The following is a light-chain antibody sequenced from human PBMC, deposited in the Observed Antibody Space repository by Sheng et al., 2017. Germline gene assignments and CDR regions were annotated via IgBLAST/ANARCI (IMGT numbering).Light chain of an antibody. Sequence: DIQMTQSPSSLSASVGDRVTITCRASQGIRNDLGWYQQKPGKAPKLLIYDPSNLKTGVPSRFSGSGSGTDFTFTISSLQPEDIATYYCQQYDNLPLFTFGPGTKVGYQT. J-gene: IGKJ3*01. CDR1: QGIRND. V-gene: IGKV1-33*01. CDR2: DPS. CDR3: QQYDNLPLFT.